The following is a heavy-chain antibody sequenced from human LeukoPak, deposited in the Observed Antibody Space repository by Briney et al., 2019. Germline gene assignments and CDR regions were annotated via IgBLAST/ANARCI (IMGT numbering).Heavy chain of an antibody. CDR2: INHSGST. D-gene: IGHD6-19*01. V-gene: IGHV4-34*01. CDR3: ARHAGSGSNWFDP. Sequence: SETLSLTCAVYGGSFSGYYWSWIRQPPGKGLEWIGEINHSGSTNYNPSLKSRVTISVDTSKNQFSLKLSSVTAADTAVYYCARHAGSGSNWFDPWGQGTLVTVSS. CDR1: GGSFSGYY. J-gene: IGHJ5*02.